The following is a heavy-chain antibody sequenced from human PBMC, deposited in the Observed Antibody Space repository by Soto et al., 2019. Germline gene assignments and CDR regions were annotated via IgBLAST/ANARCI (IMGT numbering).Heavy chain of an antibody. D-gene: IGHD1-26*01. J-gene: IGHJ6*02. CDR3: ARDSGSQGSYYYGMDV. Sequence: GGSLRLSCAASGFTFSSYGMHWVRQAPGKGLEWVAVIWYDGSNKYYADSVKGRFTISRDNSKNTLYLQMNSLRAEDTAVYYCARDSGSQGSYYYGMDVWGQRTAVTVSS. CDR2: IWYDGSNK. V-gene: IGHV3-33*01. CDR1: GFTFSSYG.